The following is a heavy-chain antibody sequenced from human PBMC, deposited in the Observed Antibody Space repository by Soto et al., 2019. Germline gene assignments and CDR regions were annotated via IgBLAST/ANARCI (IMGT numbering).Heavy chain of an antibody. Sequence: PGGSLRLSCAASGFKFSNYAMSWVRQAPGKGLEWVAVIWYDGSNKYYADSVKGRFTISRDNSKNTLYLQMNSLRAEDTAVYYCARDAPLAGRWFDPWGQGTLVTVSS. J-gene: IGHJ5*02. V-gene: IGHV3-33*08. CDR3: ARDAPLAGRWFDP. D-gene: IGHD6-6*01. CDR2: IWYDGSNK. CDR1: GFKFSNYA.